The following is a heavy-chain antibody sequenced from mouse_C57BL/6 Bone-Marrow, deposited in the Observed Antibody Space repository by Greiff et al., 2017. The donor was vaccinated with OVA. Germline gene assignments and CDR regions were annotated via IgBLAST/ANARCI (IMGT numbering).Heavy chain of an antibody. CDR2: INPYNGGT. V-gene: IGHV1-19*01. CDR3: ARVIPRAMDY. J-gene: IGHJ4*01. Sequence: EVHLVESGPVLVKPGASVKMSCKASGYTFTDYYMNWVKQSHGKSLEWIGVINPYNGGTSYNQKFKGKATLTVDKSSSTAYMELNSLTSEDSAVYYCARVIPRAMDYWGQGTSVTVSS. CDR1: GYTFTDYY. D-gene: IGHD5-1-1*01.